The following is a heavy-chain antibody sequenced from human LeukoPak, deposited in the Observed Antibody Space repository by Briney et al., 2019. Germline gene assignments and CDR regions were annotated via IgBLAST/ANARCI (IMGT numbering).Heavy chain of an antibody. V-gene: IGHV3-7*01. CDR2: IKQDGSEK. D-gene: IGHD6-13*01. CDR1: GFTFSSYW. J-gene: IGHJ6*03. CDR3: AREYSRFYYYYYMDV. Sequence: GGSLRLSCAASGFTFSSYWMSWVRQAPGKGLEWVANIKQDGSEKYYVDSVKGRFTISRDNAKNSLYLQMNSLRAEDTAVYYCAREYSRFYYYYYMDVWGKGTTVTVSS.